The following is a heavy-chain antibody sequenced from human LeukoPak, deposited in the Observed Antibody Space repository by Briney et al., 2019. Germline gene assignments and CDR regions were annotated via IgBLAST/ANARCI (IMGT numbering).Heavy chain of an antibody. CDR3: ARGNYYGSGSHPVDY. Sequence: GGSLRLSCAASGFTFSNAWMNWVRQAPGKGLEWVSSISSSSGYIHYADSVKGRFTISRDNAKNSPYLQMNSLRAEDTAVYYCARGNYYGSGSHPVDYWGQGTLVTVSS. CDR2: ISSSSGYI. J-gene: IGHJ4*02. D-gene: IGHD3-10*01. CDR1: GFTFSNAW. V-gene: IGHV3-21*01.